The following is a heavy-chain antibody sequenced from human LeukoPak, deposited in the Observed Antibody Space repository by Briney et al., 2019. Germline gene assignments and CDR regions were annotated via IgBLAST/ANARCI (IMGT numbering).Heavy chain of an antibody. CDR2: IIPIFGTA. J-gene: IGHJ4*02. V-gene: IGHV1-69*13. Sequence: GASVKVSCKASGGTFSSYAISWVRQAPGQGLEWMGGIIPIFGTANYAQKFQGRVTITADESTSTAYMELSSLRSEDTAVYYCARVGLMAVAGTGGNYFDYWGQGTLVTVSS. CDR1: GGTFSSYA. CDR3: ARVGLMAVAGTGGNYFDY. D-gene: IGHD6-19*01.